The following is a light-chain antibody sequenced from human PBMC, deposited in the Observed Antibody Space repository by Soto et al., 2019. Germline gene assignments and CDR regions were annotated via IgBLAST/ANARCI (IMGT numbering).Light chain of an antibody. CDR3: CSYAGSSTFVV. CDR2: EDT. J-gene: IGLJ2*01. Sequence: QSALTQPASVSGSPGQSITISCTGTSSDVGSYNLVCWYQQHPGKAPKLMIYEDTKRPSGVSNRFSGSKSGNTASLTISGLQAEDEADYYCCSYAGSSTFVVFGGGTKLTVL. CDR1: SSDVGSYNL. V-gene: IGLV2-23*02.